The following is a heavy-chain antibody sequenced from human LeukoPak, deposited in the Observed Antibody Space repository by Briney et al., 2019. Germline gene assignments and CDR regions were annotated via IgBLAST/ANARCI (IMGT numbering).Heavy chain of an antibody. Sequence: GGSLRLSCAASGFTFSRYWMHWVRQAPGKGLVWVSRIGGDARTTTYADSVKGRFTISRDNAKNTLYLQMNSLRVEDTALYYCARGGYFDYWGQGTLVTVSS. CDR3: ARGGYFDY. J-gene: IGHJ4*02. CDR2: IGGDARTT. V-gene: IGHV3-74*01. CDR1: GFTFSRYW.